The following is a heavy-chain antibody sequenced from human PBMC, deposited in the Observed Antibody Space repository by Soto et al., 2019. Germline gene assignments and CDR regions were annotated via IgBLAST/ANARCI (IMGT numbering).Heavy chain of an antibody. J-gene: IGHJ5*02. V-gene: IGHV4-59*01. Sequence: QVQLQESGPGLVKPSETLALTCTVSGGSTRNYFWSWIRQPPGKGLEWIGCIYDSGTTNYNSSLRSRVTISLDTSKNQFSLRLRSVTAADTAVYYCARYVNPYDTAVWFDPWGQGTLVTVSS. D-gene: IGHD3-9*01. CDR1: GGSTRNYF. CDR2: IYDSGTT. CDR3: ARYVNPYDTAVWFDP.